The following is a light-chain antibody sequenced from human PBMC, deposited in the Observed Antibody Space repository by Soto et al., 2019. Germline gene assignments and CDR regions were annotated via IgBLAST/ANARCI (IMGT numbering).Light chain of an antibody. J-gene: IGKJ1*01. Sequence: EIVLTQSPGTLSLSPGERATLSCRASQSVSNSYLAWYQQKPGQAPMLLIYAASSRATGIPDRFSGSGSGTDFTLTISGLEPEDFAVYYCQQYASSRTFGQGTKVEIK. CDR2: AAS. CDR3: QQYASSRT. CDR1: QSVSNSY. V-gene: IGKV3-20*01.